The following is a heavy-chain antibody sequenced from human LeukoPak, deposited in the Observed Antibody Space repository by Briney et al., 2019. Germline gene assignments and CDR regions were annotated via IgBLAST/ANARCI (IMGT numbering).Heavy chain of an antibody. Sequence: SETLSLTCAVYGGSFSGYYWSWIRQPPGKGLEWIGEINHSGSTNYSPSLKSRVTISVDTSKNQFSLKLSSVTAADTAVYYCARVSSSWQMLVDYWGQGTLVTVSS. CDR1: GGSFSGYY. D-gene: IGHD6-13*01. V-gene: IGHV4-34*01. J-gene: IGHJ4*02. CDR3: ARVSSSWQMLVDY. CDR2: INHSGST.